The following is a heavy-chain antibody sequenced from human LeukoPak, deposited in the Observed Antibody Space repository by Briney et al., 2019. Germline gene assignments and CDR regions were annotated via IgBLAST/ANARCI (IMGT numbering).Heavy chain of an antibody. Sequence: RASVKVSCKASGYTFTSYGISWVRQAPGQGLEWMGWISAYNGNTNYAQKLQGRVTMTTDTSTSTAYMELRSLRSDDTAVYYCARRCGSYSPNWFDPWGQGTLVTVSS. J-gene: IGHJ5*02. CDR3: ARRCGSYSPNWFDP. V-gene: IGHV1-18*01. CDR2: ISAYNGNT. CDR1: GYTFTSYG. D-gene: IGHD1-26*01.